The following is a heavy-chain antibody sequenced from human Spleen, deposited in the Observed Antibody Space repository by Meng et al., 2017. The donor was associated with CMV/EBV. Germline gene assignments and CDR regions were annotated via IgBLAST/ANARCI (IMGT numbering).Heavy chain of an antibody. CDR3: ARVYSGYQSSRRYYYYGMDV. V-gene: IGHV1-2*02. Sequence: ASVKVSCKASGYTFTGYYMHWVRQAPGQGLEWMGWINPNSGGTNYAQKFQGRVTMTRDTSISTAYMELSRLRSDDTAVYYCARVYSGYQSSRRYYYYGMDVWGQGTTVTVSS. CDR1: GYTFTGYY. CDR2: INPNSGGT. D-gene: IGHD5-12*01. J-gene: IGHJ6*02.